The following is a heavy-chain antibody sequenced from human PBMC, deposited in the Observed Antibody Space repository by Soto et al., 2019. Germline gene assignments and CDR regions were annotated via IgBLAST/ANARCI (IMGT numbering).Heavy chain of an antibody. V-gene: IGHV4-39*01. J-gene: IGHJ4*02. CDR3: RSYYNDFDY. CDR2: IYYSGST. D-gene: IGHD3-10*01. Sequence: ETLSLTCTVSGGSISSSSYYWGWIRQPPGKGLEWIGSIYYSGSTYYNPSLKSRVTISVDTSKNQFSLKLSSVTAADTAVYYCRSYYNDFDYWGQGTLVTVSS. CDR1: GGSISSSSYY.